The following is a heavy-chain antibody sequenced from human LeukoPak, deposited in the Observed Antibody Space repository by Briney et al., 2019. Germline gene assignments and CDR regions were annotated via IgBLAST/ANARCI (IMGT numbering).Heavy chain of an antibody. CDR2: ISSSGSTI. CDR3: ARFVVDLFYSSSWYYAFDI. CDR1: GFTFSDYY. V-gene: IGHV3-11*01. Sequence: GGSLRLSCAASGFTFSDYYMSWIRQAPGKGLEWVSYISSSGSTIYYADSVKGRFTISRDNAKNSLYLQMNSLRAEDTAVYYCARFVVDLFYSSSWYYAFDIWGQGTMVTVSS. D-gene: IGHD6-13*01. J-gene: IGHJ3*02.